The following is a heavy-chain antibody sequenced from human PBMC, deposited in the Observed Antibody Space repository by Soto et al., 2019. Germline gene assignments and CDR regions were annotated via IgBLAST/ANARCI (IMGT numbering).Heavy chain of an antibody. J-gene: IGHJ5*02. CDR3: ARGKQFVWFDP. CDR1: GYPFTSYG. V-gene: IGHV1-18*01. D-gene: IGHD2-21*01. Sequence: QVQVVQSGAEVKKPGASVKVSCKASGYPFTSYGINWVRQAPGQGLEWLGWISAYNGDTDYGQKFQGRVTMTTDTSTTTAYMELRSLRSDDTAVYYWARGKQFVWFDPWGQGTLVTVSS. CDR2: ISAYNGDT.